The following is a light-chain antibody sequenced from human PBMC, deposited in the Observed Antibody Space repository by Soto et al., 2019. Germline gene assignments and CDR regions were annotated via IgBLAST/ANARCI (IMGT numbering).Light chain of an antibody. CDR3: SSYGGSNTVV. J-gene: IGLJ2*01. V-gene: IGLV2-8*01. Sequence: QSALTQPPPASGSPGQSVTISCTGSSSDVGGYNYVSWYQQHPGKAPKLMIYEVSKRPSGVTDRLSGSKSGNTASLTVSGLQAEDEADYYCSSYGGSNTVVFGGGTKLTVL. CDR1: SSDVGGYNY. CDR2: EVS.